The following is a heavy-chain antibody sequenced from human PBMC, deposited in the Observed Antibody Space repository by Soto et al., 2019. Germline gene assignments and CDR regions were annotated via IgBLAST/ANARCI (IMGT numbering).Heavy chain of an antibody. D-gene: IGHD6-6*01. V-gene: IGHV6-1*01. Sequence: SQTLSLTCAISGDSVSSNSAAWNWIRQSPSRGLEWLGRTYYRSKWYNDYAVSVKSRITINPDTSKNQFSLQLNSVTPEDTAVYYCARAKGSSSVEDPNFDYWGQGTLVTVSS. J-gene: IGHJ4*02. CDR3: ARAKGSSSVEDPNFDY. CDR1: GDSVSSNSAA. CDR2: TYYRSKWYN.